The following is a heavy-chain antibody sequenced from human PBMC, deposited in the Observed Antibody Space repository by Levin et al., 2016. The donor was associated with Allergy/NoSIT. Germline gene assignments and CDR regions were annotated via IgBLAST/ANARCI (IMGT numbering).Heavy chain of an antibody. Sequence: GSLRLSCTVSGGSISSSSYYWGWIRQPPGKGLEWIGSIYYSGSTYYNPSLKSRVTISVDTSKNQFSLKLSSVTAADTAVYYCARVYCSSTSCRDSGIWFDPWGQGTLVTVSS. V-gene: IGHV4-39*01. CDR1: GGSISSSSYY. J-gene: IGHJ5*02. CDR3: ARVYCSSTSCRDSGIWFDP. D-gene: IGHD2-2*01. CDR2: IYYSGST.